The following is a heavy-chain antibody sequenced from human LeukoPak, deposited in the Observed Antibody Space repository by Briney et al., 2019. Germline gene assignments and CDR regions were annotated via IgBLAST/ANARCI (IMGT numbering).Heavy chain of an antibody. Sequence: SETLSLTCTVSGGSISSYYWSCIRQPPREGLEGSGYIYYSGSTNYNPSLKSRVTISVDTSKNQFSLKLSSVTAADAAVYYCATLALRRSPDYWGQGTLVTVSS. J-gene: IGHJ4*02. V-gene: IGHV4-59*01. CDR1: GGSISSYY. CDR2: IYYSGST. CDR3: ATLALRRSPDY.